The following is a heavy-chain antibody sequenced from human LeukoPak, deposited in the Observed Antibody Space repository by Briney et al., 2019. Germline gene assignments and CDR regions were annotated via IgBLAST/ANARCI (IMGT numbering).Heavy chain of an antibody. CDR3: ATSGGFVLPNAITGNWYMDV. Sequence: GRSLRLSCGASGFTFSDDSMNWVRQAPGKGLAWVASITSAGGYTYYADSVKGRFTISRDNAQNSLFLQMNSLRAEDTAVYFCATSGGFVLPNAITGNWYMDVWGRGTSVTVSS. D-gene: IGHD2-2*01. J-gene: IGHJ6*03. CDR2: ITSAGGYT. CDR1: GFTFSDDS. V-gene: IGHV3-21*01.